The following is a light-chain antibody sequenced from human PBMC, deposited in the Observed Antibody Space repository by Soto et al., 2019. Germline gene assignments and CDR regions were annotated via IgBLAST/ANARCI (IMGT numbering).Light chain of an antibody. CDR2: AAS. CDR3: QQYKDYPIT. CDR1: QSISSY. Sequence: DIQMTQSPSSLSASVGDRVTITCRASQSISSYLNWYQQKPGKAPKLLIYAASSLQSGVPSRFSGSGSGTDFTLTISSLQPDDFASYYCQQYKDYPITFGQGTRLEIK. V-gene: IGKV1-39*01. J-gene: IGKJ5*01.